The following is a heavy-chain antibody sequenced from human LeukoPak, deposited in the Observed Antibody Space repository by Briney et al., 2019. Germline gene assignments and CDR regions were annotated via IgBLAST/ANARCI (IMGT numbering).Heavy chain of an antibody. D-gene: IGHD3-10*01. CDR2: IIPIFGTA. V-gene: IGHV1-69*05. J-gene: IGHJ4*02. CDR3: AREMGDREFYFDY. Sequence: SVKVSCKASGGTFSSYAISWVRQAPGQGLEWMGGIIPIFGTANYAQKFQGRVTITTDESTSTAYMELSSLRSEDTAVYYCAREMGDREFYFDYWGQGTLVTVSS. CDR1: GGTFSSYA.